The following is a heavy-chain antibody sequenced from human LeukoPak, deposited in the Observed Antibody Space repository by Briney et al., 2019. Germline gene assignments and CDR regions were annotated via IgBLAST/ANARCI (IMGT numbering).Heavy chain of an antibody. V-gene: IGHV3-21*01. J-gene: IGHJ4*02. D-gene: IGHD2-15*01. CDR1: GFTFSSYS. CDR3: ARDSVYCSGGSCYSFDY. Sequence: GGSLRLSCAASGFTFSSYSMNWVRQAPGKGLEWVSSISSSSSYIYYADSVKGRFTISRDNTENSLYLQMNSLRAEDTAVYYCARDSVYCSGGSCYSFDYWGQGTLVTVSS. CDR2: ISSSSSYI.